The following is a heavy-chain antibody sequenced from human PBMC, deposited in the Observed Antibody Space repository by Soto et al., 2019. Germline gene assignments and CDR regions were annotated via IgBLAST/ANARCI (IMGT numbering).Heavy chain of an antibody. V-gene: IGHV4-59*01. Sequence: SETLSLTCTVSGGSISSYYWSWIRQPPGKGLEWIGYIYYSGSTNYNPSLKSRVTISVDTSKNQFSLKLSSVTAADTAVYYCARLPLGQWLVVGGAFDIWGQGTMVTVSS. J-gene: IGHJ3*02. D-gene: IGHD6-19*01. CDR1: GGSISSYY. CDR3: ARLPLGQWLVVGGAFDI. CDR2: IYYSGST.